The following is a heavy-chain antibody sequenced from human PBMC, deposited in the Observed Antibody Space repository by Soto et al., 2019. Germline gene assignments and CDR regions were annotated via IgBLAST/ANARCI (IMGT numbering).Heavy chain of an antibody. V-gene: IGHV3-33*01. D-gene: IGHD5-18*01. CDR1: GFTFSSYG. Sequence: QVQLVESGGGVVQPGRSLRLSCAASGFTFSSYGMHWVRQAPGKGLEWVAVIWYDGSNKYYADSVKGRFTISRDNSKNTLYLQMNSLRAEDTAVYYCARGGYSYDPFDYWGQGTLVTVSS. CDR2: IWYDGSNK. J-gene: IGHJ4*02. CDR3: ARGGYSYDPFDY.